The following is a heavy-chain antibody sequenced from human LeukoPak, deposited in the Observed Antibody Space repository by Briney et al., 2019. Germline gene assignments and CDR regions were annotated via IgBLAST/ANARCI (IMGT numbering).Heavy chain of an antibody. V-gene: IGHV2-5*02. CDR1: GCSRRTRGVG. CDR2: VYWDDDK. CDR3: AHSKGDFFYFDY. Sequence: SAPTLVNPTQTLTLTCTFSGCSRRTRGVGVGWIRQPPGKALEWLSLVYWDDDKRYSPSLKSRLTITKDTSKNQVVLTMTNMDPVDTATYYCAHSKGDFFYFDYWGQGTLVTVAS. J-gene: IGHJ4*02. D-gene: IGHD3-16*01.